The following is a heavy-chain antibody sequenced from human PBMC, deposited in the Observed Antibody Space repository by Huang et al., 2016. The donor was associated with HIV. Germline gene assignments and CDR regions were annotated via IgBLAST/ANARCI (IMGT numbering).Heavy chain of an antibody. J-gene: IGHJ4*02. CDR2: IAYYAKTK. CDR1: GFTFSSYG. Sequence: QVQLVESGGGVVQPGRSLRISCAASGFTFSSYGMHWVRQAPGKVLEWLAVIAYYAKTKYYADAVKGRFSISRDNSKTTVYLQLNSLRLEDTAVYYCAKGGSAAAVLDFWGQGTLVTVSS. CDR3: AKGGSAAAVLDF. D-gene: IGHD6-13*01. V-gene: IGHV3-30*18.